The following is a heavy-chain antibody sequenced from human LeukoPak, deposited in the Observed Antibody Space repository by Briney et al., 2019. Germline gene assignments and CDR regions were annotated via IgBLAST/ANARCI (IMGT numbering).Heavy chain of an antibody. D-gene: IGHD3-16*01. CDR2: ISYSGST. J-gene: IGHJ3*02. CDR3: ARETRGEMDRRVFDI. V-gene: IGHV4-61*01. CDR1: GGSVSSTSYY. Sequence: SETLSLTCTVPGGSVSSTSYYWSWIRQPPGKGLGWIGYISYSGSTNYNPSLKSRLTISVDTSKNQFSLKLNSVTAADTAVSYCARETRGEMDRRVFDIWGQGTMVTVSS.